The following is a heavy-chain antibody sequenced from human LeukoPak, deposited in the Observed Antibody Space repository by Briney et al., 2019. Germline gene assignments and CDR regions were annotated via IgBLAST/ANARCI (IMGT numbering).Heavy chain of an antibody. CDR2: IYYSGST. Sequence: PSETLSLTCTVSGGPISSSSYYWGWIRQPPGKGLEWIGSIYYSGSTYYNPSLKSRVTISVDTSRNQFSLKLSSVTAADTAVYYCASLDNYYHYMDVWGKGTTVTVSS. CDR3: ASLDNYYHYMDV. V-gene: IGHV4-39*01. D-gene: IGHD2-2*03. J-gene: IGHJ6*03. CDR1: GGPISSSSYY.